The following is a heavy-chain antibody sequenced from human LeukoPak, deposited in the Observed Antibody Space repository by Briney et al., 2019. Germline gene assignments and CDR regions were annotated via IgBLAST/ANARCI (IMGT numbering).Heavy chain of an antibody. CDR3: AREVVVVPDYYYYGLDA. Sequence: GSLRLSCAASGFTFSDYYMTWIRQAPGKGLEWISFISSSGDSLYYADSVEGRFTISRDNAKDSVYLQMNSLRAEDTAVYYCAREVVVVPDYYYYGLDAWGQGTTVTVSS. V-gene: IGHV3-11*01. J-gene: IGHJ6*02. CDR2: ISSSGDSL. D-gene: IGHD2-2*01. CDR1: GFTFSDYY.